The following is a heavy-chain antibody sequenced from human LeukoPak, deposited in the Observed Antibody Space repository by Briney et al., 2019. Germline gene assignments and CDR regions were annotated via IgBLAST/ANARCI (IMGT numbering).Heavy chain of an antibody. CDR2: IIPILGIA. V-gene: IGHV1-69*04. CDR3: ARVGAHEFDY. J-gene: IGHJ4*02. CDR1: VGTFSSYA. D-gene: IGHD1-26*01. Sequence: SVKVSCKASVGTFSSYAIRWVRQAPGQGLEGMGRIIPILGIANYAQKFQGRDTITADKSTSTAYMELSSLRSEYTAVYYCARVGAHEFDYWGQGTLVTVFS.